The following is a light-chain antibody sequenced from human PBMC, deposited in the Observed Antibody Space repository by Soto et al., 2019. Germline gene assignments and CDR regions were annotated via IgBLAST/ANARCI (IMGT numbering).Light chain of an antibody. Sequence: QPVLTQPPSASETPGQRVTMSCSGASSNIGSNTVNWYQQFPGTAPKLLIDTNNERPSGVPDRFSGSKSGTSASLAITGLQSEDEADYYCAAWDDSLNGWVFGGGTKLTVL. CDR2: TNN. J-gene: IGLJ3*02. V-gene: IGLV1-44*01. CDR1: SSNIGSNT. CDR3: AAWDDSLNGWV.